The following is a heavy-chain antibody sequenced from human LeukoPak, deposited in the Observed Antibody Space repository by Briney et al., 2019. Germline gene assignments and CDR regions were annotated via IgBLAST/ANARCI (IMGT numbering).Heavy chain of an antibody. CDR3: ARDRNHYYDSEADAFDI. CDR2: ICSSSSYI. V-gene: IGHV3-21*01. CDR1: GFTFSSYS. Sequence: GGSLRLSCAASGFTFSSYSMNWVRQAPGKGLEWVSSICSSSSYIYYADSVKGRFTISRDNAKNSLYLQMNSLRAEDTAVYYCARDRNHYYDSEADAFDIWGQGTMVTVSS. D-gene: IGHD3-22*01. J-gene: IGHJ3*02.